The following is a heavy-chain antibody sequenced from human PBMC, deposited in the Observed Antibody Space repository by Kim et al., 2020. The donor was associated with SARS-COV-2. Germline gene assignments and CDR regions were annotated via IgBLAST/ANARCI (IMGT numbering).Heavy chain of an antibody. CDR1: GFTFSSYA. CDR3: TEASYYYDSSGYDS. CDR2: ISGSGGST. V-gene: IGHV3-23*01. D-gene: IGHD3-22*01. Sequence: GGSLRLSCAASGFTFSSYAMSWVRQAPGKGLEWVSAISGSGGSTYYADSVKGRFTISRDNSKNTLYLQMNSLRAEDTGVYYCTEASYYYDSSGYDSWGQGTLVTVSS. J-gene: IGHJ4*02.